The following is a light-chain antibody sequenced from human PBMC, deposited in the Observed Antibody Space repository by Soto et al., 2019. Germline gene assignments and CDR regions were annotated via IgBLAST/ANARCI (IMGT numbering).Light chain of an antibody. CDR1: QSLLHSNGYNY. V-gene: IGKV2-28*01. CDR2: LGS. Sequence: DIVMTQSPLSLPVTPGEPASISCRSSQSLLHSNGYNYLDWYLQKPGQSPQLLIYLGSNRGSGVPDRFSGSGSGTEFTLKISRVEAEEVGVYYCMQTLQTPPWTFGQGTKVEIK. CDR3: MQTLQTPPWT. J-gene: IGKJ1*01.